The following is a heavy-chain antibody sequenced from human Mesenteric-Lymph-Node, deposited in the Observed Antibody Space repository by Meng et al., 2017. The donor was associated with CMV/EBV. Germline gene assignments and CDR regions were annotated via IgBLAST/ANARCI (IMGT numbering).Heavy chain of an antibody. Sequence: ASVKVSCKASGYTFTDFYIRWVRQAPGQGLEWMGWINPNSGDTNYAQKFQGRVTMTRDTSISTAYMELSRLRSDDTAVYYCARDRDFWSGNFDYWGQGTLVTVSS. CDR2: INPNSGDT. V-gene: IGHV1-2*02. CDR3: ARDRDFWSGNFDY. J-gene: IGHJ4*02. CDR1: GYTFTDFY. D-gene: IGHD3-3*01.